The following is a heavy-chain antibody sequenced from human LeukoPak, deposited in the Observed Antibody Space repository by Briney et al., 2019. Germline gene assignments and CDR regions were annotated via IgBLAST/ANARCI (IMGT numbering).Heavy chain of an antibody. V-gene: IGHV3-30*03. D-gene: IGHD6-19*01. CDR3: ARESSSGWYFFDY. CDR2: ISYDGSNK. J-gene: IGHJ4*02. CDR1: GFTFSSYS. Sequence: RSLRLSCAASGFTFSSYSMNWVRQAPGKGLEWVAVISYDGSNKYYADSVKGRFTISRDNSKNTLYLQMNSLRAEDTAVYYCARESSSGWYFFDYWGQGTLVTVSS.